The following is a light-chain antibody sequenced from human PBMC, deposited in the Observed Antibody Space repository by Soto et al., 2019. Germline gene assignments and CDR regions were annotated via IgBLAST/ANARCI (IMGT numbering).Light chain of an antibody. CDR1: QDITNY. J-gene: IGKJ5*01. V-gene: IGKV1-33*01. CDR3: QQYDTLPLT. CDR2: DSS. Sequence: DIQMTQSPSSLSASVGDRVTIICQASQDITNYLNWYQQKPGKGPNLLIHDSSNLETGVPSRFSGSGTGTYFSFTISSLQPEDIATYYCQQYDTLPLTFGQGTRLEIK.